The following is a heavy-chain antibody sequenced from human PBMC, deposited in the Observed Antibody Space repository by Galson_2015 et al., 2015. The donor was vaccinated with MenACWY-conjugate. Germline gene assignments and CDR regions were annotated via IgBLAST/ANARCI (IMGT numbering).Heavy chain of an antibody. J-gene: IGHJ4*02. D-gene: IGHD1-26*01. CDR2: IWYDGSET. CDR3: FALNSGINY. V-gene: IGHV3-33*01. CDR1: GFIFSRYA. Sequence: SLRLSCAASGFIFSRYAMHWVRQPPGKGLEWVAVIWYDGSETYYADSVKGRFTTSRDNSENTAYLHMSSLRAEDTAMYYCFALNSGINYWGQGTLVTVSS.